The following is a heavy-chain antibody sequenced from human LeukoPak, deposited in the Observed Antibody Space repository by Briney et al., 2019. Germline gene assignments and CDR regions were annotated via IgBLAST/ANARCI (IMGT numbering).Heavy chain of an antibody. CDR2: IIPIFGTA. D-gene: IGHD2-2*01. J-gene: IGHJ5*02. CDR1: GGTFSSYA. V-gene: IGHV1-69*06. CDR3: AGEYQLLPGWFEP. Sequence: ASVKVSCKASGGTFSSYAISWVRQAPGQGLEWMGRIIPIFGTANYAQKFQGRVTITAGKSTSTAYMELSSLRSEDTAVYYCAGEYQLLPGWFEPWGQGTLVTVSS.